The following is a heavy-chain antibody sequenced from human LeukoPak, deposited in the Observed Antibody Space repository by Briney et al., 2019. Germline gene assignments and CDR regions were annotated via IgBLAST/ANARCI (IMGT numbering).Heavy chain of an antibody. CDR1: RFTFSSSS. CDR2: ISYDGSNK. Sequence: PGRSLRLSCAASRFTFSSSSMNWVRQAPGKGLEWVAVISYDGSNKYYADSVKGRFTISRDNSKNTLYLQMSTLRAEDTAVYYCAKATAPHLGYAFDIWGQGTMVFVFS. D-gene: IGHD7-27*01. CDR3: AKATAPHLGYAFDI. V-gene: IGHV3-30*18. J-gene: IGHJ3*02.